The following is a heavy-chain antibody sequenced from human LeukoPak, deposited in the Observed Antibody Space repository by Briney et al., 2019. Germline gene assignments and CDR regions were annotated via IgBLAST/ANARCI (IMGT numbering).Heavy chain of an antibody. J-gene: IGHJ5*02. CDR1: GYTFTSYY. CDR3: ARDDSGYYYDSSGHNWFDP. Sequence: ASVKVSCKASGYTFTSYYMHWVRQAPGQGLEWMGIINPSGGSTSYAQKFQGRVTMTRDTSTSTVYMELSSLRSEDTAVYYCARDDSGYYYDSSGHNWFDPWGQGTLVTVSS. D-gene: IGHD3-22*01. CDR2: INPSGGST. V-gene: IGHV1-46*01.